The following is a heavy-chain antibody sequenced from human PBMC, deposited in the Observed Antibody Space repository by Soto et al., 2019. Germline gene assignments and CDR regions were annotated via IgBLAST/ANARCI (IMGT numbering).Heavy chain of an antibody. CDR1: GFTFSSYA. D-gene: IGHD3-22*01. CDR2: ISYDGSNK. V-gene: IGHV3-30-3*01. J-gene: IGHJ4*02. Sequence: PGGSLRLSCAASGFTFSSYAMHWVRQAPGKGLEWVAVISYDGSNKYYADSVKGRFTISRDNSKNTLYLQMNSLRAEDTAVYYCARASSSGYREMDYFDYWGQGTMVTVYS. CDR3: ARASSSGYREMDYFDY.